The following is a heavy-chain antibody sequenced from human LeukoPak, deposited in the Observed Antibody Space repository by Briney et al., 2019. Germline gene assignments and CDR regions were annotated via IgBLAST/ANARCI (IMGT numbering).Heavy chain of an antibody. D-gene: IGHD6-6*01. J-gene: IGHJ6*03. Sequence: KASETLSLTCTVSGGSISSYYRSWIRQPAGKGLEWIGRIYTSGSTNYNPSLKSRVTMSVDTSKNQFSLKLSSVTAADTAVYYCARGEYKRDGVWYYYYMDVWGKGTTVTISS. CDR2: IYTSGST. CDR3: ARGEYKRDGVWYYYYMDV. CDR1: GGSISSYY. V-gene: IGHV4-4*07.